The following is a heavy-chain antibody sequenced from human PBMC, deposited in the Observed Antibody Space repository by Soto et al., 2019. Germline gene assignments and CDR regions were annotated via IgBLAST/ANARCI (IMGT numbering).Heavy chain of an antibody. CDR3: VRQGFGRLHGLVDV. J-gene: IGHJ6*02. CDR2: IDSNGGT. V-gene: IGHV4-59*08. Sequence: QVQLQESGPGLVKPSKTLSLTCTVADDSSSNYKWSWIRQPPGRRLEWIGYIDSNGGTSYNPSLQSRVTISIDTSTKQFFLKLSSVTAADTAVYYCVRQGFGRLHGLVDVWGQGTTVTVSS. CDR1: DDSSSNYK. D-gene: IGHD3-10*01.